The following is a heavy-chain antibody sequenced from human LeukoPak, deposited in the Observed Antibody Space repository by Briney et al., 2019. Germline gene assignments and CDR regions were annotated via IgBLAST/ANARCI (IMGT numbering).Heavy chain of an antibody. V-gene: IGHV3-7*03. D-gene: IGHD5/OR15-5a*01. CDR3: ASTPYYDMDV. CDR2: IKEDSSEK. CDR1: GFTFSSYW. Sequence: PGGSLRLSCAASGFTFSSYWISWVRQAPGEGLEWVANIKEDSSEKYYVDSVRGRFTISRDNAKNSLYLQVNSLRAEDTAVYYCASTPYYDMDVWGKGTTVTVSS. J-gene: IGHJ6*04.